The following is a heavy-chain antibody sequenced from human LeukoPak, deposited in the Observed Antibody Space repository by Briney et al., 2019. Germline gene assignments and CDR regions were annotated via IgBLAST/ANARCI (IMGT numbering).Heavy chain of an antibody. CDR2: IYYSGST. CDR3: ARVAWGMVDY. D-gene: IGHD2-8*01. V-gene: IGHV4-59*01. CDR1: GGSISSYY. J-gene: IGHJ4*02. Sequence: SETLSVTCTVSGGSISSYYWSWIRQPPGKGLEWIGYIYYSGSTNYNPSLKSRVTISVDTSRNQFSLKLSSVTAADAAVYYCARVAWGMVDYWGQGTLVTVSS.